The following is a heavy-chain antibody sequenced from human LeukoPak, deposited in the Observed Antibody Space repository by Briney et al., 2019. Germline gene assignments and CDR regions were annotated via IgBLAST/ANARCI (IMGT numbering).Heavy chain of an antibody. CDR1: GFTISSYG. CDR2: IFGSGDTT. Sequence: GGSLGLSCAASGFTISSYGMNWVRQAPRKGLEWVSVIFGSGDTTNYADSVKGRFTISRDRSKNTLYLEMHSLRADDTAVYYCAKDQKPDSGYDIDYWGQGTLVIASS. D-gene: IGHD5-12*01. CDR3: AKDQKPDSGYDIDY. J-gene: IGHJ4*02. V-gene: IGHV3-23*01.